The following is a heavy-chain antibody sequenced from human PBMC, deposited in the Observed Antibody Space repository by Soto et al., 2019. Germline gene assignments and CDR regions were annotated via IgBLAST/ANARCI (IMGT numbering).Heavy chain of an antibody. CDR2: INPSGGST. CDR1: GYTFTSYY. V-gene: IGHV1-46*01. CDR3: ARGAMITFGGVIVPYFDY. J-gene: IGHJ4*02. D-gene: IGHD3-16*02. Sequence: ASVKVSGKASGYTFTSYYMHWVRQAPGQGLEWMGIINPSGGSTSYAQKFQGRVTMTRDTSTSTVYMELSSLRSEDTAVYYCARGAMITFGGVIVPYFDYWGQGTLVTVSS.